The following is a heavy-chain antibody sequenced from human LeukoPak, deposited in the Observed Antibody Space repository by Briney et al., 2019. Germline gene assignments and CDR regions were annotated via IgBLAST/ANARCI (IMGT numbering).Heavy chain of an antibody. CDR3: ARDGGNYPWFDP. CDR1: GGTFSSYA. D-gene: IGHD4-11*01. Sequence: SVKVSCKASGGTFSSYAISWVRQATGQGLEWMGGIIPIFGTANYAQKFQGRVTITADESTSTAYMELSSLRSEDTAVYYCARDGGNYPWFDPWGQGTLVTVSS. CDR2: IIPIFGTA. V-gene: IGHV1-69*13. J-gene: IGHJ5*02.